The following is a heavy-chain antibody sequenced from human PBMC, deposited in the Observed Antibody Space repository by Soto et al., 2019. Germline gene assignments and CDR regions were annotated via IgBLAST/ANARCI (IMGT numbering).Heavy chain of an antibody. CDR3: AHKSLVPSGMDV. D-gene: IGHD3-10*01. V-gene: IGHV2-5*02. Sequence: QITLKESGPTLVKPTQTLTLTCTFSGFSRTTSGVGVGWILHPPGKDLEWLALIYWDDDKRYSPALKNRITITKDPSRNQVVLTLIDLDPVDTATYSCAHKSLVPSGMDVWGQGTTVTVAS. CDR1: GFSRTTSGVG. CDR2: IYWDDDK. J-gene: IGHJ6*02.